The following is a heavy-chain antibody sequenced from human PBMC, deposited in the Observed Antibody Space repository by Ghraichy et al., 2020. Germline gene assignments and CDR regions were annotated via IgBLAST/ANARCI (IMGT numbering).Heavy chain of an antibody. V-gene: IGHV3-23*01. CDR2: IGGGGVST. Sequence: GGSLRLSCAASGFTFSSYAMSWVRQAPGKGLEWVSIIGGGGVSTKYADSVKGRFTISRDNSKNTVYLQMSSLRAEDTAVYYCAKSRYTSSWTGDFWGQGTPVTVSS. D-gene: IGHD6-13*01. CDR1: GFTFSSYA. J-gene: IGHJ4*02. CDR3: AKSRYTSSWTGDF.